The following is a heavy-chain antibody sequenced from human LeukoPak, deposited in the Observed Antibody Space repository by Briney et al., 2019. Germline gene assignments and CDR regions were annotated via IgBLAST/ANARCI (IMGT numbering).Heavy chain of an antibody. V-gene: IGHV5-51*01. J-gene: IGHJ4*02. CDR1: GYTFTNYN. Sequence: GDSLQISCSGSGYTFTNYNIAWARQMPGKGLEFMGIIYPGDSHVTYSPSFQGQVTLSPDKSVSPPCLQWSHLYRPATAIHSWARLDEGFYYAGGGFLYWGQGTLLAVSS. CDR3: ARLDEGFYYAGGGFLY. CDR2: IYPGDSHV. D-gene: IGHD3-22*01.